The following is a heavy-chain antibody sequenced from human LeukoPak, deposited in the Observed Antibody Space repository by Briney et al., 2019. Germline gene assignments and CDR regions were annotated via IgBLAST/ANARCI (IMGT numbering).Heavy chain of an antibody. V-gene: IGHV3-21*01. J-gene: IGHJ6*03. CDR2: SSTSSSYI. CDR3: AKSRNFYYYFMEV. CDR1: GFTFSRHS. Sequence: GGSLRLSCAASGFTFSRHSMNWVRQAPGKGLEWVSSSSTSSSYIYYADSVRGRFTISRDNAKNSLYLQMNSLTAEDTAVYYCAKSRNFYYYFMEVSGRGTKVTISS.